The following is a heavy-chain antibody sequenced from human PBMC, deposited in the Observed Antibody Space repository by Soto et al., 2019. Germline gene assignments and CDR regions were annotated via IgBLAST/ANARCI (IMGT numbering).Heavy chain of an antibody. V-gene: IGHV4-59*01. CDR2: IHFSGST. Sequence: PSETLSLTCTVSGGSISGYYWSWIRQFPGKGLEWIGYIHFSGSTDYNPSLKSRVTISVDTSRDQFSLKLTSVTAADTAVYYCARVIESHFSYYDSTGYYYLFDYWGQGTLVTVSS. J-gene: IGHJ4*02. CDR3: ARVIESHFSYYDSTGYYYLFDY. D-gene: IGHD3-22*01. CDR1: GGSISGYY.